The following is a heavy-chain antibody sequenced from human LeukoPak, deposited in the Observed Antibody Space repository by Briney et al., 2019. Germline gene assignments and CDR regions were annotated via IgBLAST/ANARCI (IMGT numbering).Heavy chain of an antibody. CDR1: GFTFGNSW. J-gene: IGHJ3*01. V-gene: IGHV3-74*01. Sequence: GGSLRLSCAASGFTFGNSWVHWVRQAPGKGLVWVPLINADGSTATYADSVKGRFTISRDNARSTLSLQMNSLTIEDTAVYYCVVVVEPPDSDGFDVWGQGTMITVSS. D-gene: IGHD1-14*01. CDR2: INADGSTA. CDR3: VVVVEPPDSDGFDV.